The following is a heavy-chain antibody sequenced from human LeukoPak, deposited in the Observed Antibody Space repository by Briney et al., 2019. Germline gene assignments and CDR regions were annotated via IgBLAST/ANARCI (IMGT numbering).Heavy chain of an antibody. J-gene: IGHJ4*02. Sequence: PSETLSLTCAVYGGSFSGYYWSWIRQPPGKGLEWIGEINHSGSTNYNPSLKSRVTISVDTSKNQFSLKLSSVTAADTAVYYCARLYNWIGGWGQGTLVTVSS. CDR1: GGSFSGYY. D-gene: IGHD1-20*01. V-gene: IGHV4-34*01. CDR3: ARLYNWIGG. CDR2: INHSGST.